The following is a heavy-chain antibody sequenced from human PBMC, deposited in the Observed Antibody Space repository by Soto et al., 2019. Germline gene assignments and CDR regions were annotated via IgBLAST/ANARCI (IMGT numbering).Heavy chain of an antibody. CDR3: ARASRTAMVPPDY. CDR1: GGSISSYY. CDR2: IYYSGST. D-gene: IGHD5-18*01. V-gene: IGHV4-59*01. J-gene: IGHJ4*02. Sequence: SETLSLTCTVSGGSISSYYWSWIRQPPGKGLEWIGYIYYSGSTNYNPSLKSRVTISVDTSKSQFSLKLSSVTAADTAVYYCARASRTAMVPPDYWGQGTLVTVSS.